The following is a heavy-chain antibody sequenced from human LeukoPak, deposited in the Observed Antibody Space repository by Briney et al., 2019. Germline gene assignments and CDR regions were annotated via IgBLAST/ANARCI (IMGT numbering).Heavy chain of an antibody. CDR3: ARLSVLDTAMVPFDY. Sequence: ASVKVSCKASGYTFTGYYIHWVRQAPGQGLEWMGWINPNSGGTIYAQNFQGRVTMTRDTSISTAYMELSGLKASDTAMYYCARLSVLDTAMVPFDYWGQGTLVTVSS. CDR2: INPNSGGT. CDR1: GYTFTGYY. J-gene: IGHJ4*02. V-gene: IGHV1-2*02. D-gene: IGHD5-18*01.